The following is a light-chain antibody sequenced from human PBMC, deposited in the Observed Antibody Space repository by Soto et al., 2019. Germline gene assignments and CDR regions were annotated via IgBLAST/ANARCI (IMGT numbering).Light chain of an antibody. Sequence: IQLTQSPSSLSASVGDRVTITCRASQGISSYLAWYQQKPGRAPKLLIFGASSLQSGVPSRFSGSGSGTDFTLTISSLQPEDFAVYYCQQANSFPITFGQGTRLEI. V-gene: IGKV1-9*01. CDR2: GAS. CDR1: QGISSY. J-gene: IGKJ5*01. CDR3: QQANSFPIT.